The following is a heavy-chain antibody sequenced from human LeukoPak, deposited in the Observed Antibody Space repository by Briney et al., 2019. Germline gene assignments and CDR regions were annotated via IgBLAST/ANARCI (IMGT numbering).Heavy chain of an antibody. D-gene: IGHD2-15*01. J-gene: IGHJ5*02. V-gene: IGHV4-30-2*01. Sequence: SETLSLTCAVSGGSISSGGYSWSWIRQPPGKGLEWIGYIYHSGSTYYNPSLKSRVTISVDRSKNQFSLKLSSVTAADTAVYYCARVVVVVAANWFDPWGQGTLVTVSS. CDR2: IYHSGST. CDR3: ARVVVVVAANWFDP. CDR1: GGSISSGGYS.